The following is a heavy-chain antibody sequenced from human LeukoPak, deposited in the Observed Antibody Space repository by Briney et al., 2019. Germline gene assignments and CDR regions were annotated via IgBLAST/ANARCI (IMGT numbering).Heavy chain of an antibody. J-gene: IGHJ4*02. D-gene: IGHD5-12*01. CDR3: ARGGGDSPYYFDY. Sequence: SETLSLTCAVYGGSFSCYYWSWIRQPPGKGLEWIGEINHSGSTNYNPSLKSRVTISVDTSKNQFSLKLSSVTAADTAVYYCARGGGDSPYYFDYWGQGTLVTVSS. CDR1: GGSFSCYY. V-gene: IGHV4-34*01. CDR2: INHSGST.